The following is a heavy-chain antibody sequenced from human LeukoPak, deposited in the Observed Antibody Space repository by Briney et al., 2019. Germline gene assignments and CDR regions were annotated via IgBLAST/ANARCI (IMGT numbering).Heavy chain of an antibody. CDR3: ARESGYYYITTPNYFDY. D-gene: IGHD3-22*01. V-gene: IGHV1-58*02. J-gene: IGHJ4*02. Sequence: GASVKVSCKASGFTFTSSAMQWVRQARGQRLEWIGWIVVGSGNTNYAQKFQERVTITRDMSTSTAYMELSSVTAADTAVYYCARESGYYYITTPNYFDYWGQGTLVTVSS. CDR1: GFTFTSSA. CDR2: IVVGSGNT.